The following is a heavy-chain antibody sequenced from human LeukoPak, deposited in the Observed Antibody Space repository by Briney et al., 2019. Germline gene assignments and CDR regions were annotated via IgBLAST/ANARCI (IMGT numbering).Heavy chain of an antibody. CDR2: VYHSGST. J-gene: IGHJ3*02. CDR1: GYSISSGYY. Sequence: SETLSLTCAVSGYSISSGYYWGWIRQPPGEGLEGIGMVYHSGSTYYNPSLKSRVTISVDTSKNQFSLKLSSVPAADTAVYYCARQLRGGVPLDAFDIWGQGTMVTVSS. CDR3: ARQLRGGVPLDAFDI. D-gene: IGHD2-21*01. V-gene: IGHV4-38-2*01.